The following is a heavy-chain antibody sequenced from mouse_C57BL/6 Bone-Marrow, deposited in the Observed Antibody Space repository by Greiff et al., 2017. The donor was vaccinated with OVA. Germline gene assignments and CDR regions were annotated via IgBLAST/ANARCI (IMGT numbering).Heavy chain of an antibody. J-gene: IGHJ3*01. CDR3: ARHTGGYDAGFAY. D-gene: IGHD2-2*01. CDR2: ISSGGSYT. Sequence: EVKLMESGGDLVKPGGSLKLSCAASGFTFSSYGMSWVRQTPDKRLEWVATISSGGSYTYYPDSVKGRFTISRDNAKNTLYLQMSSLKSEDTAMYYCARHTGGYDAGFAYWGQGTLVTVSA. CDR1: GFTFSSYG. V-gene: IGHV5-6*01.